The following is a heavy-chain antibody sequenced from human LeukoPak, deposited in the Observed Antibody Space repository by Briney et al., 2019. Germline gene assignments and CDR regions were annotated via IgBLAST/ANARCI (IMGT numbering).Heavy chain of an antibody. D-gene: IGHD3-22*01. Sequence: ASVKVSCKASGYTFTSYGISWVRQAPGQGLEWMGWINPNSGGTNYAQKFQGRVTMTRDTSISTAYMELSRLRSDDTAVYYCARVSGYYDSSGDFDYWGQGTLVTVSS. CDR2: INPNSGGT. CDR1: GYTFTSYG. CDR3: ARVSGYYDSSGDFDY. J-gene: IGHJ4*02. V-gene: IGHV1-2*02.